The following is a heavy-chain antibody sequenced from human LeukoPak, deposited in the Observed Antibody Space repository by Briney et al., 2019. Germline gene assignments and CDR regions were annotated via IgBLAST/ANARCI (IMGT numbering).Heavy chain of an antibody. J-gene: IGHJ4*02. CDR3: ARDLSDTAMDTRWDDY. V-gene: IGHV4-38-2*02. Sequence: SETLSLTCTVSGYSISSGYYWGWIRQPPGKGLEWIGSIYHSGSTYYNPSLKSRVTISVDTSKNQFSLKLSSVTAADTAVYYCARDLSDTAMDTRWDDYRGQGTLVTVSS. D-gene: IGHD5-18*01. CDR1: GYSISSGYY. CDR2: IYHSGST.